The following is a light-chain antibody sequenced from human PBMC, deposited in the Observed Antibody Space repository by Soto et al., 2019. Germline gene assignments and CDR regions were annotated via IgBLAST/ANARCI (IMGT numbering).Light chain of an antibody. V-gene: IGLV4-69*01. Sequence: QSVLTQSPSASASPGASVKLTCTLSRGHSDYAIAWHQQQPEKGPRYFMKVTSDGSHTQGDGIPDRFSGSSSGADRDLTIASLRSDDEADYYCQAWGTGGVFGGGTKRTGL. CDR1: RGHSDYA. J-gene: IGLJ3*02. CDR3: QAWGTGGV. CDR2: VTSDGSH.